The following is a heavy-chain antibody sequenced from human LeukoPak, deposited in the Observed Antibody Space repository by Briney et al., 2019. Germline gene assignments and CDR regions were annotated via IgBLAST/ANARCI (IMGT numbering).Heavy chain of an antibody. J-gene: IGHJ4*02. D-gene: IGHD4-17*01. Sequence: SETLSLTCTVSGGSISSSSYYWGWIRQPPGKGLEWIGSIYYSGSTYYNPSLKSRVTISVDTSKNQFSLKLSSVTAADTAVYYCARDGVDYAVDYWGQGTLVTVSS. CDR3: ARDGVDYAVDY. CDR1: GGSISSSSYY. CDR2: IYYSGST. V-gene: IGHV4-39*07.